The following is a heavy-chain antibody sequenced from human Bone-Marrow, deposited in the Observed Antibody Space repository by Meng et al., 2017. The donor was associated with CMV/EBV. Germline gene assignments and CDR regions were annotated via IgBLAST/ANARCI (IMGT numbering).Heavy chain of an antibody. CDR3: ARGRYSQGFDY. CDR2: INHSGST. V-gene: IGHV4-34*01. D-gene: IGHD5-18*01. J-gene: IGHJ4*02. Sequence: LTGAGYGGSFSGYYWSWIRQPPGKGLEWIGEINHSGSTNYNPSLKSRVTISVDTSKNQFSPKLSSVTAADTAVYYCARGRYSQGFDYWGQGTLVTVSS. CDR1: GGSFSGYY.